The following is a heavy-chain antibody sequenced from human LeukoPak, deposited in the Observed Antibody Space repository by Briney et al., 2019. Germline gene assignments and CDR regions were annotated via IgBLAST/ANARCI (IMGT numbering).Heavy chain of an antibody. Sequence: GGSLRLSCAASGFTFSSYSMNWVRQAPGKGLEWVSYISSSSSTIYYADSVKGRFTISRDNAKNSLYLQMNSLRAEDTAVYYCASFSHVVVNPIAGPWGQGTLVTVSS. CDR2: ISSSSSTI. CDR1: GFTFSSYS. CDR3: ASFSHVVVNPIAGP. V-gene: IGHV3-48*04. J-gene: IGHJ5*02. D-gene: IGHD2-21*01.